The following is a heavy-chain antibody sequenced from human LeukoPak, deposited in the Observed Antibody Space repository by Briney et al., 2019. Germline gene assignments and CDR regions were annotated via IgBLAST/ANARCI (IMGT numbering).Heavy chain of an antibody. D-gene: IGHD6-19*01. V-gene: IGHV3-30*04. J-gene: IGHJ4*02. CDR1: GFTFRSYA. CDR2: ISYDGTNK. Sequence: ETGGSLRLSCAASGFTFRSYAMHWVRQAPGKGLEWVAIISYDGTNKYYADSVKGRFTISRDNSKDTLYLQMNSLRAEDTAVYYCARNYETQWLVKYYFDFWGQGKLVSVSS. CDR3: ARNYETQWLVKYYFDF.